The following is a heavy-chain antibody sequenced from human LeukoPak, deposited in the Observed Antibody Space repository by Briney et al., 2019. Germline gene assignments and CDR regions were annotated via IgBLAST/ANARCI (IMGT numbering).Heavy chain of an antibody. V-gene: IGHV3-21*01. CDR2: ISSSSSYI. J-gene: IGHJ3*02. D-gene: IGHD7-27*01. CDR3: ARVTNWGSIAFDI. Sequence: GGSLRLSCAASGFTFSSYSMNWVRQAPGKGLEWVSSISSSSSYIYYADSVKGRFTISRDNAKNSLYLQMNSLRAEDTAVYYCARVTNWGSIAFDIWGQGTMVTVSS. CDR1: GFTFSSYS.